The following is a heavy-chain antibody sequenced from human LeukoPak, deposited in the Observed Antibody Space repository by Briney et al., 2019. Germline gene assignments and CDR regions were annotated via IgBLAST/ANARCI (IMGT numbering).Heavy chain of an antibody. CDR3: VRDGAFDY. J-gene: IGHJ4*02. Sequence: ASVKVSCKASGYTFTAYYMHWVRQAPGQGPEWMGWINPNSGATNHAQKLQGRVTLTRDTSINTAYMELSRLRSDDTAVYYCVRDGAFDYWGQGTLVTVSP. V-gene: IGHV1-2*02. CDR2: INPNSGAT. CDR1: GYTFTAYY.